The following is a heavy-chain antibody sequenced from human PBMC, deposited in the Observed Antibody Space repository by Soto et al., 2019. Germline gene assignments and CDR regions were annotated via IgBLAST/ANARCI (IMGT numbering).Heavy chain of an antibody. J-gene: IGHJ6*02. CDR1: GYTFTIYG. Sequence: QVQLVQSGAEVKKPGASVKVSCKASGYTFTIYGISWVRQAPGKGLEWMGWISAYNGNTNYAQKLQGRVTMTTDTSTSSAYMELRSLRSDDTAVYYCARSNGDYAVPLYSYYGMDVWGQGTTVTVSS. CDR3: ARSNGDYAVPLYSYYGMDV. D-gene: IGHD4-17*01. CDR2: ISAYNGNT. V-gene: IGHV1-18*04.